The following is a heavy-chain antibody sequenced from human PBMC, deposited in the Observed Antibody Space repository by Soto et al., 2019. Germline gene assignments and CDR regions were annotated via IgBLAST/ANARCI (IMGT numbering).Heavy chain of an antibody. Sequence: QVQLQESGPGLVKPSQTLSLTCTVSGGSISSGDYYWSWIRQPPGKGLEWIGYIYYSGRTYYNPSLKSRVTISVDTSKNQFSLKLSSVTAADTAVYYCARQGYCSSTSCYAGGGWFDPWGQGTLVTVSS. V-gene: IGHV4-30-4*01. CDR1: GGSISSGDYY. D-gene: IGHD2-2*01. CDR3: ARQGYCSSTSCYAGGGWFDP. CDR2: IYYSGRT. J-gene: IGHJ5*02.